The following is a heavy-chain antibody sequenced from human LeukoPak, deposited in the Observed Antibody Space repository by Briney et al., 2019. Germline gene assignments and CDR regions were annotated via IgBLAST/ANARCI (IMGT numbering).Heavy chain of an antibody. J-gene: IGHJ6*03. CDR3: AKLSSWLYYYYYYMDV. CDR2: IRYDGSNK. D-gene: IGHD6-13*01. V-gene: IGHV3-30*02. CDR1: GFTFSSYG. Sequence: GGSLRLSYAASGFTFSSYGMHWVRQAPGKGLEWVAFIRYDGSNKYYADSVKGRFTISRDNSKNTLYLQMNSLRAEDTAVYYCAKLSSWLYYYYYYMDVWGKGTTVTVSS.